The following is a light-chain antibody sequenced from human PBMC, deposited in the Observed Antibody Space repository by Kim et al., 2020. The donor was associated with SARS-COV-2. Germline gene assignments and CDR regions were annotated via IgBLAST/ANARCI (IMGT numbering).Light chain of an antibody. CDR3: NSRDSSGNRASWV. CDR1: SLRSYY. V-gene: IGLV3-19*01. Sequence: SSELTQDPAVSVALGQTVRITCQGDSLRSYYASWYQQKPGQAPVLVIYGKNNRPSGIPDRFSGSSSGNTASLTITGAQAEDEADYYCNSRDSSGNRASWVFGGGTQLTVL. J-gene: IGLJ3*02. CDR2: GKN.